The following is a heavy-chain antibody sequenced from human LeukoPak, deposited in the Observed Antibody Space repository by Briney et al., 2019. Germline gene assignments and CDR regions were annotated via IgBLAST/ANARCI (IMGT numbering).Heavy chain of an antibody. Sequence: GGSLRLSCAASGFTFSNYNMNWVRQAPGRGLEWVSSITSGSTYVFYTDSVKGRFTISRDNAKNSLYLQMNSLRAEDTAVYYCARRPRGYSGFLRTRGGYFDYWGQGTLVTVSS. J-gene: IGHJ4*02. V-gene: IGHV3-21*01. CDR2: ITSGSTYV. CDR1: GFTFSNYN. D-gene: IGHD5-12*01. CDR3: ARRPRGYSGFLRTRGGYFDY.